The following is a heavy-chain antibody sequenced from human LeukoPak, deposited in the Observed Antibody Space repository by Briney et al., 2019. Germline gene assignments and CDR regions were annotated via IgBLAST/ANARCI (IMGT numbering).Heavy chain of an antibody. Sequence: GASVKVSCKASGGTFSSYAISWVRQAPGQGLEWMGRIIPILGIANYAQKFQGRVTITADKSTSTAYMELSSLRSEDTAVYYCARSIFVVVAANYYGMDFWGQGTTVTVSS. CDR1: GGTFSSYA. J-gene: IGHJ6*02. V-gene: IGHV1-69*04. D-gene: IGHD2-15*01. CDR2: IIPILGIA. CDR3: ARSIFVVVAANYYGMDF.